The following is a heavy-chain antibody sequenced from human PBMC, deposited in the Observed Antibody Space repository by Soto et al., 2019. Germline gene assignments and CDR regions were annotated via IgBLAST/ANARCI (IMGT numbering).Heavy chain of an antibody. D-gene: IGHD1-7*01. CDR3: ATSPYNELELRGWFDP. J-gene: IGHJ5*02. Sequence: SETLSLTCTVSGCSISSYYWSWIRQPPGKGLEWIGYIYYSGSTNYNPSLKSRVTISVDTSKNQFSLKLSSVTAADTAAYYCATSPYNELELRGWFDPWGQGTLVTVSS. CDR1: GCSISSYY. V-gene: IGHV4-59*08. CDR2: IYYSGST.